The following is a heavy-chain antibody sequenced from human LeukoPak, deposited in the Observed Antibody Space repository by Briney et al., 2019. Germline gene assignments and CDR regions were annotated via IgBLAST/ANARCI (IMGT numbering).Heavy chain of an antibody. V-gene: IGHV3-23*01. D-gene: IGHD3-10*01. CDR2: ISGSGGST. J-gene: IGHJ6*03. Sequence: GGSLRLSCATSGFTFSSYAMSWVRQAPGKGLEWVSVISGSGGSTYYADSVKGRFTISRDNSKNTLYLQMNSLRAEDTAVYYCAKKHYYGSGSYFYYYYYMAVWGKGTTVTVSS. CDR3: AKKHYYGSGSYFYYYYYMAV. CDR1: GFTFSSYA.